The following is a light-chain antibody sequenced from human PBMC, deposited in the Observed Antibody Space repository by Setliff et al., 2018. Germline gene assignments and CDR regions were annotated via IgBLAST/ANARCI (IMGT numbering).Light chain of an antibody. CDR1: SSDVGGYNY. Sequence: QSALTQPASVSGSPGQSITISCTGTSSDVGGYNYVSWYQQHPGKAPKLLIYDVSNRPSGVSDRFSGSKSGNTASLTISGLQAEDEADYYCCSYTSSSTWVFGGGTKVTV. CDR2: DVS. V-gene: IGLV2-14*03. CDR3: CSYTSSSTWV. J-gene: IGLJ3*02.